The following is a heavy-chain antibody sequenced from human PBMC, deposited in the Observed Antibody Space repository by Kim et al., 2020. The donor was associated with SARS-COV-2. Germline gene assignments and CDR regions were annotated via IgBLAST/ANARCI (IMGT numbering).Heavy chain of an antibody. Sequence: GGSLRLSCAVSGFTFSTYSMNWVRQAPGKGLEWVSYMSTGKSIIYYADSVKGRLTISRDNAKNSLYLQMNSLRAEDTAVYYCARGYNNYGFIDYWGQGTL. D-gene: IGHD5-18*01. CDR1: GFTFSTYS. V-gene: IGHV3-48*04. CDR2: MSTGKSII. CDR3: ARGYNNYGFIDY. J-gene: IGHJ4*02.